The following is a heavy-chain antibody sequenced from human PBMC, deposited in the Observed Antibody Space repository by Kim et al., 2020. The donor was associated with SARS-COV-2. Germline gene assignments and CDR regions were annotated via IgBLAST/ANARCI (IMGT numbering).Heavy chain of an antibody. Sequence: NYNPALKSRVTISVDTSKNQFSLKLSSVTAAGPAVYYCAGYVWGSYRYDYWGQGTLVTVSS. J-gene: IGHJ4*02. D-gene: IGHD3-16*02. CDR3: AGYVWGSYRYDY. V-gene: IGHV4-34*01.